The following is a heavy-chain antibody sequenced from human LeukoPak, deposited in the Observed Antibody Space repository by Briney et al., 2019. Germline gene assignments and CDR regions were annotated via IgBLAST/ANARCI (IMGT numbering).Heavy chain of an antibody. D-gene: IGHD1-26*01. V-gene: IGHV3-48*04. CDR2: ISGSSSTI. J-gene: IGHJ4*02. CDR1: GFTFSSYS. CDR3: ARGSGSYGY. Sequence: GGSLRLSGAASGFTFSSYSMNWVRQAPGKGLEWVPYISGSSSTIYYADSVKGRFTTSRDNAKNSLYLQMNSLRAEDTAVYYCARGSGSYGYWGQRTLVTVSS.